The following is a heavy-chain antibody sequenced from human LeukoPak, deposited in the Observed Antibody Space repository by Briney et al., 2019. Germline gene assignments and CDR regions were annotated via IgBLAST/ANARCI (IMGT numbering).Heavy chain of an antibody. J-gene: IGHJ4*02. CDR1: GFTFSSYW. V-gene: IGHV3-7*03. CDR3: AKVRGYSGYDSIFDY. Sequence: GGSLRLSCAASGFTFSSYWMSWVRQAPGKGLEWVANIKQDGSEKYYVDSVKGRFTISRDNSKNTLYLQMNSLRAEDTAVYYCAKVRGYSGYDSIFDYWGQGTLVTVSS. CDR2: IKQDGSEK. D-gene: IGHD5-12*01.